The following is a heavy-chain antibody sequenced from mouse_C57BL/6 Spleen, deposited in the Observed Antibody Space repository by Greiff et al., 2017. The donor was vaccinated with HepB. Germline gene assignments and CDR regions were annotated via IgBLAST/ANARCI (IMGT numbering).Heavy chain of an antibody. CDR3: TRVPYAMDY. CDR2: IDPENGDT. Sequence: EVQLVESGAELVRPGASVKLSCTASGFNIKDDYMHWVKQRPEQGLEWIGWIDPENGDTEYASKFQGKATITADTSSNTAYLQLSSLTSEDTAVYYCTRVPYAMDYWGQGTSVTVSS. J-gene: IGHJ4*01. CDR1: GFNIKDDY. V-gene: IGHV14-4*01.